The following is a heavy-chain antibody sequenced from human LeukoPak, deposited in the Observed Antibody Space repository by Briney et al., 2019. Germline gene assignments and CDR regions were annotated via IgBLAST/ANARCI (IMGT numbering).Heavy chain of an antibody. CDR2: IKQDGSEK. D-gene: IGHD5-12*01. V-gene: IGHV3-7*01. J-gene: IGHJ4*02. CDR3: ARSQGGYRGYDPL. CDR1: GFTFSSYW. Sequence: VGSLRLSCAASGFTFSSYWMSWVRQAPGKGLEWVANIKQDGSEKYYVDSVKGRFTISRDNAKNSLYLQMNSLRAEDTAVYYCARSQGGYRGYDPLRGQGTLVTVSS.